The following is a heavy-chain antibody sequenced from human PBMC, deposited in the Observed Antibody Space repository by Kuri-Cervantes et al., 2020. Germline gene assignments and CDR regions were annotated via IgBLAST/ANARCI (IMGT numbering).Heavy chain of an antibody. CDR3: ARVYGDYGGGFDN. J-gene: IGHJ4*02. D-gene: IGHD4-17*01. CDR2: ISFDGIVK. Sequence: GESLKISCAASGFTFSNYAMHWVRQAPGKGLEWVAYISFDGIVKQYADSVKGRFTVSRDNPKNTLFLQINSLRPEDTAVYYCARVYGDYGGGFDNWGQGTLVTVSS. CDR1: GFTFSNYA. V-gene: IGHV3-30-3*01.